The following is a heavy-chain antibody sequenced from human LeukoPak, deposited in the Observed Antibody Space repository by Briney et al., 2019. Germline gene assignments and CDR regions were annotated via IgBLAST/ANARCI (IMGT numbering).Heavy chain of an antibody. CDR1: GGSISSYY. D-gene: IGHD2-21*02. V-gene: IGHV4-59*08. CDR2: IYYSEST. J-gene: IGHJ4*02. Sequence: NPSETLSLTCTVSGGSISSYYWSWIRQPPGKGLEWIGSIYYSESTNYNPFLKSRVTISVDTSKNQFSLKLSSVTAADTAVYYCASHRCGVDCYYFDYWGQGTLVTVSS. CDR3: ASHRCGVDCYYFDY.